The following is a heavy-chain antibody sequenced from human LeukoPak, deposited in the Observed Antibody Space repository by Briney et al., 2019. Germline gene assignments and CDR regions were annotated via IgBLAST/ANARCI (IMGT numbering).Heavy chain of an antibody. CDR2: IYSGGSI. CDR1: GLIVNSNY. Sequence: PGGSLRLSCAASGLIVNSNYTSWVRQAPGKGLEWVSVIYSGGSIYYADSVKGRFTISRDNSKNTLYLQMNSLRAEDTAVYYCARDPSRGLYYFDHWGQGTLVTVSS. V-gene: IGHV3-53*01. J-gene: IGHJ4*02. D-gene: IGHD3/OR15-3a*01. CDR3: ARDPSRGLYYFDH.